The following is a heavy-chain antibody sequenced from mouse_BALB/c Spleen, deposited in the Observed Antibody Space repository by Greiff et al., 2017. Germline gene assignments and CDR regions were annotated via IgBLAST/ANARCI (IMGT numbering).Heavy chain of an antibody. CDR2: IWAGGST. CDR3: VRDRGYGSSWFAY. Sequence: VKLMESGPGLVAPSQSLSITCTVSGFSLTSYGVHWVRQPPGKGLEWLGVIWAGGSTNYNSALMSRLSISKDNSKSQVFLKMNSLQTDDTAMYYCVRDRGYGSSWFAYWGQGTLVTVSA. J-gene: IGHJ3*01. D-gene: IGHD1-2*01. CDR1: GFSLTSYG. V-gene: IGHV2-9*02.